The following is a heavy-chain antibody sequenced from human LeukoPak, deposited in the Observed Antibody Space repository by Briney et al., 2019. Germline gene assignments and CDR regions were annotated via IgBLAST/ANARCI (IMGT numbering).Heavy chain of an antibody. J-gene: IGHJ6*02. V-gene: IGHV3-23*01. CDR1: GFTSSSYA. CDR3: ARGNPQVVPAGIGYYYYGMDV. Sequence: PGGSLRLSCAASGFTSSSYAISWVRQAPGKGLEWISVISGGGGSTYYAESVKGRFTISRDNAKNTLYLQINSLRAEDTAVYYCARGNPQVVPAGIGYYYYGMDVWGQGTTVTVSS. CDR2: ISGGGGST. D-gene: IGHD2-2*01.